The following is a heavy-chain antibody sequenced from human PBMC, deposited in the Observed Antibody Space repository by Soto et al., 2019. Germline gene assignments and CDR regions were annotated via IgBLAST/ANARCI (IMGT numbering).Heavy chain of an antibody. J-gene: IGHJ6*02. CDR2: IIPILGIA. V-gene: IGHV1-69*04. CDR1: GGTFSSYT. Sequence: SVKVSCKAAGGTFSSYTISWVRQAPGQGLEWMGRIIPILGIANYAQKFQGRVTITADTYTNTVYMELRSLRSDDTAVYYCARDQSFDRNYYYGIDVWGQGTTVTVS. CDR3: ARDQSFDRNYYYGIDV.